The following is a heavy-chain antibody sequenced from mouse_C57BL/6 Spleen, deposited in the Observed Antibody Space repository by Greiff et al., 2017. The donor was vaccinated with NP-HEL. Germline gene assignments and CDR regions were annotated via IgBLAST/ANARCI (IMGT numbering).Heavy chain of an antibody. V-gene: IGHV5-9-1*02. Sequence: EVQGVESGEGLVKPGGSLKLSCAASGFTFSSYAMSWVRQTPEKRLEWVAYISSGGDYIYYADTVKGRFTISRDNARNTLYLQMSSLKSEDTAMYYCTRDPITTVVAPMDYWGQGTSVTVSS. CDR2: ISSGGDYI. CDR1: GFTFSSYA. D-gene: IGHD1-1*01. J-gene: IGHJ4*01. CDR3: TRDPITTVVAPMDY.